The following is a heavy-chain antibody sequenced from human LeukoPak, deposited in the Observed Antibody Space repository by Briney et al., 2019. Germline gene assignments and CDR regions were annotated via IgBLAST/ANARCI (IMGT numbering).Heavy chain of an antibody. J-gene: IGHJ4*01. Sequence: GGSLRLSCAASGFTFIAYGMQWVRQAPGKGLVWVSRINPDGSSTSYADSVKGRFTVSRDNAKNTLYLQVNSLRAEDTAVYFCTRELPREVALDYWGQRTLVTVSS. CDR3: TRELPREVALDY. V-gene: IGHV3-74*01. CDR1: GFTFIAYG. D-gene: IGHD1-26*01. CDR2: INPDGSST.